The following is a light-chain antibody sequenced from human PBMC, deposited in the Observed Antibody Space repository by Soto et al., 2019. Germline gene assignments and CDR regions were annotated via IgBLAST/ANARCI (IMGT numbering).Light chain of an antibody. V-gene: IGKV3-20*01. J-gene: IGKJ1*01. CDR3: QQYDTSPLWT. Sequence: EIVLTQSPGTLSLSPGERATLSCRASQSISSNYLTWYQQKPGQAPRLLIFGASSRATGIPDRFSGSGSGTDFTLTISRLEPEDFAVYYCQQYDTSPLWTFGQGTKVEIK. CDR1: QSISSNY. CDR2: GAS.